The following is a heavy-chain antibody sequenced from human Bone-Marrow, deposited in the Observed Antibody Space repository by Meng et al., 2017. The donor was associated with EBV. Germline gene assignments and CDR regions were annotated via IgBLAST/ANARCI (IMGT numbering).Heavy chain of an antibody. J-gene: IGHJ2*01. Sequence: QVQLQQWGAGLLKPSETLSFTCAVYGGSFSGYYWSWIRQPPGKGLEWIGEINHSGSTNYSPSLKSRVTISVDTSKNQFSLKLSSVTAADTAVYYCARSAKGYFGLWGRGTLVTVSS. CDR3: ARSAKGYFGL. V-gene: IGHV4-34*01. CDR2: INHSGST. CDR1: GGSFSGYY.